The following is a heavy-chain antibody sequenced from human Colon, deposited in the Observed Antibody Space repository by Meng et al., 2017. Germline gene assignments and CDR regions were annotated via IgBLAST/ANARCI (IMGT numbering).Heavy chain of an antibody. CDR2: IFHSGST. CDR3: ARVIGGWPYYFDY. CDR1: GGSVTSGSHY. D-gene: IGHD6-19*01. J-gene: IGHJ4*02. Sequence: QVQLQESGPGPVRPSETLSLTCTVSGGSVTSGSHYWSWIRQSPGKGLEWIGYIFHSGSTNYNPSLKSRVTLSVDTSKNQFSLKLGSVTAADTAVYYCARVIGGWPYYFDYWGQGTLVTVSS. V-gene: IGHV4-61*01.